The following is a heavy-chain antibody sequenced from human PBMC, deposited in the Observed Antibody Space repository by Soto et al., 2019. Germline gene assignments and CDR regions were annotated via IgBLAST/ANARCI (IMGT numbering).Heavy chain of an antibody. Sequence: QVHLVESGGGVVQPGRPLRLSCAASGFTFSRYGMHWVRQAPGKGLEWVGVIVRDGGQKQYADSVRGRFTISRDNSRDAMYLQVNSVTVEDKAVYYCARDDDSEDSGLDYWGQGTLVTVSS. V-gene: IGHV3-33*01. CDR2: IVRDGGQK. CDR1: GFTFSRYG. D-gene: IGHD6-25*01. J-gene: IGHJ4*02. CDR3: ARDDDSEDSGLDY.